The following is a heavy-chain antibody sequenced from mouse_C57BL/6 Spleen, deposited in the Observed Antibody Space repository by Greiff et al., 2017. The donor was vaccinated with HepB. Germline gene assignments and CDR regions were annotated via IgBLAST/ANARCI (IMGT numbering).Heavy chain of an antibody. CDR2: IYPGDGDT. CDR1: GYAFSSSW. Sequence: VQLQQSGPELVKPGASVKISCKASGYAFSSSWMNWVKQRPGKGLEWIGRIYPGDGDTNYNGKFKGKATLTADKSSSTAYMQLSSLTSEDSAVYFCARAPGDGYYSYYFDYWGQGTTLTVCS. V-gene: IGHV1-82*01. CDR3: ARAPGDGYYSYYFDY. D-gene: IGHD2-3*01. J-gene: IGHJ2*01.